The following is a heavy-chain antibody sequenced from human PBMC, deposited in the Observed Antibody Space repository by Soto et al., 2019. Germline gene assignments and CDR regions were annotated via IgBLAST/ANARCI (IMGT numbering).Heavy chain of an antibody. D-gene: IGHD5-12*01. Sequence: GPTLVNPTQTLTLTCTFSGFSLRTSGMCVSWIRQPPGKALEWLARIDWDDDKYYSTSLKTRLTISKDTSKNQVVLTMTNMDPVDTATYYRARSRRDIVATIAFDYWGQGTLVTVSS. CDR1: GFSLRTSGMC. CDR3: ARSRRDIVATIAFDY. CDR2: IDWDDDK. V-gene: IGHV2-70*11. J-gene: IGHJ4*02.